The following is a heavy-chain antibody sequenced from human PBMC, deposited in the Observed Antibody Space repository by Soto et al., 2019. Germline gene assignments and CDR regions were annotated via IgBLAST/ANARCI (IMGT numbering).Heavy chain of an antibody. Sequence: GGSLRLSCAASGFTFSSYGMHWVRQAPGKGLEWVAVKWYDGSNKYYADSVKGRFTISRDNSKNTLYLQMNILISEDTAVYYCARVLRPTYYYDSTADYWGQGT. J-gene: IGHJ4*02. D-gene: IGHD3-22*01. CDR2: KWYDGSNK. CDR1: GFTFSSYG. CDR3: ARVLRPTYYYDSTADY. V-gene: IGHV3-33*01.